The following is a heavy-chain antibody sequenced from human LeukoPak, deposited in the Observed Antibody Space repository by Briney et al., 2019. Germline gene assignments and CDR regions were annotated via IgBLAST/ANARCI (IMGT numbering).Heavy chain of an antibody. CDR2: ISDDGSNE. V-gene: IGHV3-30*18. CDR1: GFSFSSYG. CDR3: AKDLNRGLPDY. J-gene: IGHJ4*02. Sequence: PGGSLRLSCAASGFSFSSYGMHWVRQAPGKGLEWVAVISDDGSNEYYADSVKGRFTISRDNFKNMLYLQMSSLRAEDTAVYYCAKDLNRGLPDYWGQGTLVIVSS. D-gene: IGHD2-21*01.